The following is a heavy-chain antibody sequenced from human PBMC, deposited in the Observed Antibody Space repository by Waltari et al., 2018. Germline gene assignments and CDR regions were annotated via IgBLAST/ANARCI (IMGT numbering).Heavy chain of an antibody. CDR2: TYYRSKWYN. CDR3: ARGPRTSCYPLTCWYFDL. D-gene: IGHD2-2*01. J-gene: IGHJ2*01. CDR1: GDSVPSNSAA. V-gene: IGHV6-1*01. Sequence: QVQLQQSGPGLVKPSQTLSLTCAISGDSVPSNSAAWNWISQSPSRGLEWLGRTYYRSKWYNDYAVSVKSRITINPDTSKNQFSLQLNSVTPEDTAVYYCARGPRTSCYPLTCWYFDLWGRGTLVTVSS.